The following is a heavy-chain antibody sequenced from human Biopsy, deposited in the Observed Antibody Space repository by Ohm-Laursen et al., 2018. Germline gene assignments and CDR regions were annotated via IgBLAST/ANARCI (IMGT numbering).Heavy chain of an antibody. V-gene: IGHV1-2*02. J-gene: IGHJ4*02. CDR2: IDPDSGRT. Sequence: GASVKVSCKASGYTFSLYHIHWVRQAPGQGLEWMGWIDPDSGRTSFGQNFQGRVTMTSDTSTGTAYLELTRLRSDDTAAYYCARDPYCSGGNCYSPLDHWGQGTLVTVSA. CDR3: ARDPYCSGGNCYSPLDH. D-gene: IGHD2-15*01. CDR1: GYTFSLYH.